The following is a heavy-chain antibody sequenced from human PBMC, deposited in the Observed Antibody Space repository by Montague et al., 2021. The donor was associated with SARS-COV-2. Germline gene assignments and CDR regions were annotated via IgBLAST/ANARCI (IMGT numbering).Heavy chain of an antibody. D-gene: IGHD3-3*01. CDR2: TSSSGSTI. CDR3: ARRASYYDFWSGSMEYFDY. Sequence: SLRLSCAASGFTFSSYEMNWVRQAPGKGLEWVSYTSSSGSTIYYADSVKGRFTISRDNAKNSLYLQMNSLRAEDTAVYYCARRASYYDFWSGSMEYFDYWGQGTLVTVSS. V-gene: IGHV3-48*03. J-gene: IGHJ4*02. CDR1: GFTFSSYE.